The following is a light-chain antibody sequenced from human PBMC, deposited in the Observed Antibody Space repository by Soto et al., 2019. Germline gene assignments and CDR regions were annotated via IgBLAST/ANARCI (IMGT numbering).Light chain of an antibody. Sequence: QSALTQPPSVSGSPGQSVTISCTGTSSDVGSYNRVSWYQQPPGTAPKLMIYEVNNRPSGVPDRFSGSKSGNTASLTISGLQAEDEADYYCSSYTGSTTFVVFGGGTQLTVL. V-gene: IGLV2-18*02. CDR2: EVN. CDR3: SSYTGSTTFVV. CDR1: SSDVGSYNR. J-gene: IGLJ2*01.